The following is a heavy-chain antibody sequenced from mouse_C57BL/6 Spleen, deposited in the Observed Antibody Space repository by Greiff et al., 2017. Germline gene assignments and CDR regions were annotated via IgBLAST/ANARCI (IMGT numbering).Heavy chain of an antibody. CDR2: ISSGSSTI. CDR1: GFTFSDYG. D-gene: IGHD2-2*01. CDR3: ARDMVTTEFAY. Sequence: EVQGVESGGGLVKPGGSLKLSCAASGFTFSDYGMHWVRQAPEKGLEWVAYISSGSSTIYYADTVKGRFTISRDNAKNTLFLQMTSLRSEDTAMYYCARDMVTTEFAYWGQGTLVTVSA. J-gene: IGHJ3*01. V-gene: IGHV5-17*01.